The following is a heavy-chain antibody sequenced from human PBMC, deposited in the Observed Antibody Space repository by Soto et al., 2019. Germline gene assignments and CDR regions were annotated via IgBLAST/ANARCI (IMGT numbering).Heavy chain of an antibody. CDR1: GGTFSSYA. CDR3: ARDRDRVYYYDSSGSQNYYGMDV. D-gene: IGHD3-22*01. V-gene: IGHV1-69*13. Sequence: SVKVSCKASGGTFSSYAISWVRQAPGQGLEWMGGIIPIFGTANYAQKFQGRVTITADESTSTAYMELSSLRSEDTAVYYCARDRDRVYYYDSSGSQNYYGMDVWGQGTTVTVSS. CDR2: IIPIFGTA. J-gene: IGHJ6*02.